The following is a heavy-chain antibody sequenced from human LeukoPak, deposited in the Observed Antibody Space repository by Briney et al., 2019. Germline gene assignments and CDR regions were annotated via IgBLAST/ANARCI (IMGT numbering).Heavy chain of an antibody. CDR2: ISSSSSYI. CDR1: GFTFSSYS. V-gene: IGHV3-21*01. D-gene: IGHD3-3*01. Sequence: PGGSPRLSCAASGFTFSSYSMKWVRQAPGKGLEWVSSISSSSSYIYYADSVKGRFTISRDNAKNSLYLQMNSLRAEDTAVYYCARVRGDYGFLSDYWGQGTLVTVSS. J-gene: IGHJ4*02. CDR3: ARVRGDYGFLSDY.